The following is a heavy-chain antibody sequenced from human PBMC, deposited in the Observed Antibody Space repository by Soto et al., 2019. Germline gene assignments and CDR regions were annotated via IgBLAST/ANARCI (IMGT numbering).Heavy chain of an antibody. CDR1: GGSISRGGYS. Sequence: ASETLSLTCAVSGGSISRGGYSWSWIRQPPGKGLEWIGYIYHSGSTYYNPSLKSRVTISVDRSKNQFSLKLSSVTAAGTAVYYCARTPTPWGQGTLVTVSS. CDR3: ARTPTP. V-gene: IGHV4-30-2*01. D-gene: IGHD1-26*01. J-gene: IGHJ5*02. CDR2: IYHSGST.